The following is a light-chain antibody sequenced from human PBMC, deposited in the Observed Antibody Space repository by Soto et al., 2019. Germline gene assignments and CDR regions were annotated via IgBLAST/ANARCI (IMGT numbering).Light chain of an antibody. CDR3: QQYNSYPT. CDR2: DAS. V-gene: IGKV1-5*01. J-gene: IGKJ1*01. CDR1: QSISSW. Sequence: DIQMTQSPSTLYASVGDRVTITCRASQSISSWLAWYQQKPGKAPKLLIYDASSLESCVPSRFSGSGSGTEFTLTISSLQPDDFATYYCQQYNSYPTFGQGTKV.